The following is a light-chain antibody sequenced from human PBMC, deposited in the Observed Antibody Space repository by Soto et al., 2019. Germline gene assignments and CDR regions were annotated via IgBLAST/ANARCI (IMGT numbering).Light chain of an antibody. CDR1: QSVSSSY. J-gene: IGKJ3*01. CDR2: ATS. Sequence: EIVLTQSPGTLSLSPGERATLSCRASQSVSSSYLAWYQHKPGQSPRLLIHATSSRATGIPDRFSGSGSGTDFTLSISRLEPEDFAVYYCQQYAFSPFTFGPGIKVDVK. V-gene: IGKV3-20*01. CDR3: QQYAFSPFT.